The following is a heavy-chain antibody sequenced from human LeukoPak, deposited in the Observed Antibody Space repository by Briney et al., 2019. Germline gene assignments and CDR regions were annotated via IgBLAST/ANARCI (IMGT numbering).Heavy chain of an antibody. CDR2: ISGSGGNT. Sequence: LSGGSLRLSCAASGFTFSSYAMSWVRQAPGKGLEWVSVISGSGGNTYYADSVKGRFTISRDNSKNTLYLQMNSLRAEDTAVYYCARGPLWVTAPDAFDIWGQGTMVTVSS. D-gene: IGHD2-21*02. CDR3: ARGPLWVTAPDAFDI. CDR1: GFTFSSYA. V-gene: IGHV3-23*01. J-gene: IGHJ3*02.